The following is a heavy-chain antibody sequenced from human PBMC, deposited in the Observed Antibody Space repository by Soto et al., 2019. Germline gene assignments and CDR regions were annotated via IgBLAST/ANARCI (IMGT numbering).Heavy chain of an antibody. CDR1: GGSISSYY. Sequence: QVQLQESGPGLVKPSETLSLSCTVSGGSISSYYWSWFRQSPGKRMEWIGYVHHSWGSSYNPSLQRRVAISLDASKSQCALKVTSVTATDSAVYYCARQGFGPLHGLVDDWGQGTTVTVSS. CDR3: ARQGFGPLHGLVDD. V-gene: IGHV4-59*08. CDR2: VHHSWGS. J-gene: IGHJ6*02. D-gene: IGHD3-10*01.